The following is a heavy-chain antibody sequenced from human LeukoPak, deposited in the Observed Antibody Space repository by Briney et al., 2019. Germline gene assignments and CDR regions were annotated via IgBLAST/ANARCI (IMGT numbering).Heavy chain of an antibody. CDR2: VSGSDENK. Sequence: GGSLRLSCAASGFTFSDYYMTWIRQAPGQGREWISYVSGSDENKYYAGSVRGRFAISRDNAEKSLFLQMSNVRAEDTAVYYCARAGLGGHYIDYWGQGTLVTVSS. CDR3: ARAGLGGHYIDY. V-gene: IGHV3-11*01. D-gene: IGHD2-15*01. CDR1: GFTFSDYY. J-gene: IGHJ4*02.